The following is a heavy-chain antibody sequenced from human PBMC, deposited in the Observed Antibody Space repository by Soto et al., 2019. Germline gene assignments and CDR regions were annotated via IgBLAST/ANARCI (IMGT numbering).Heavy chain of an antibody. CDR3: AKRGVDTFGLSY. D-gene: IGHD3-10*01. J-gene: IGHJ4*02. Sequence: EVQLVESGGGLVQPGGSLRLSCAVSGFTFSSFWMHWVRQAPGEGLVWVSRINTDGSSTSYADSVKGRFTISRDNAKNTLYLQMNSLRVEDTAMYDGAKRGVDTFGLSYWGQGTLVTVSS. CDR2: INTDGSST. V-gene: IGHV3-74*01. CDR1: GFTFSSFW.